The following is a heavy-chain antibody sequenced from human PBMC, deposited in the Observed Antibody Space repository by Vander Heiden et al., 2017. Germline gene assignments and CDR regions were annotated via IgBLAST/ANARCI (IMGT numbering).Heavy chain of an antibody. Sequence: EVQLVESGGGLVKPGRSLRLSCPASGFTFGDYAMSWFRQAPGKGLEWVGFIRSKAYGGTTEYATSVKGRFTISRDDSKSIAYLQMNSLKTEDTAVYYCTRDPARSQLDSYYFDYWGQGTLVTVSS. J-gene: IGHJ4*02. CDR3: TRDPARSQLDSYYFDY. V-gene: IGHV3-49*05. D-gene: IGHD6-6*01. CDR1: GFTFGDYA. CDR2: IRSKAYGGTT.